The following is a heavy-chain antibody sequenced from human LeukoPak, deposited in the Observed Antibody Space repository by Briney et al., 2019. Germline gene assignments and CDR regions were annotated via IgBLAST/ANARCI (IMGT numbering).Heavy chain of an antibody. J-gene: IGHJ4*02. V-gene: IGHV3-74*01. CDR1: GFTFSSYW. D-gene: IGHD1-26*01. Sequence: GGSLRLSCAASGFTFSSYWMHWVRQAPGKGLVWVSGINSDGSSTSYADSVKGRFTISRDNAKNTLYLQMNSLRAEDTAVYYCARVSGSYGIDYWGQGTLVTVSS. CDR3: ARVSGSYGIDY. CDR2: INSDGSST.